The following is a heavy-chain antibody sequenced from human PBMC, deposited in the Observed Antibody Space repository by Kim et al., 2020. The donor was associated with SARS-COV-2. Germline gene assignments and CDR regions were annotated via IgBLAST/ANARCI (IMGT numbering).Heavy chain of an antibody. CDR2: IYYSGST. V-gene: IGHV4-39*07. CDR3: ASLTGYSSSWYAFDI. CDR1: GGSISSSSYY. J-gene: IGHJ3*02. D-gene: IGHD6-13*01. Sequence: SETLSLTCTVSGGSISSSSYYWGWIRQPPGKGLEWIGSIYYSGSTYYNPSLKSRVTISVDTSKNQFSLKLSSVTAADTAVYYCASLTGYSSSWYAFDIWGQGTMVTVSS.